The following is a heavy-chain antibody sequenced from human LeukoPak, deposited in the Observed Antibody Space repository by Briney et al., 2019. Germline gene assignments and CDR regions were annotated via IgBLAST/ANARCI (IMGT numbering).Heavy chain of an antibody. Sequence: GRSLRLSCAASGFTFRNYGMHWVRQAPGKGLEWLAVIWFDGSNKFYADSVKGRFTISRDNSEDTLYLQMNSLRVEDTAVYYCARATGTTSNYYYGMEVWGKGTTVTVSS. J-gene: IGHJ6*04. V-gene: IGHV3-33*01. CDR2: IWFDGSNK. CDR1: GFTFRNYG. D-gene: IGHD1-1*01. CDR3: ARATGTTSNYYYGMEV.